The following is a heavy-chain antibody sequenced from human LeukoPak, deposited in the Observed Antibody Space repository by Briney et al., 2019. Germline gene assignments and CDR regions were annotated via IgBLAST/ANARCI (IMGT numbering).Heavy chain of an antibody. CDR1: GFTFSSYS. V-gene: IGHV3-48*04. J-gene: IGHJ4*02. D-gene: IGHD6-13*01. CDR3: ARGPACIAAAGNPVPDY. Sequence: QPGGSLRLSCAASGFTFSSYSMNWVRQAPGKGLEWVSYISSASGSIYYADSVKGRFTISRDNAKNSLLLQMNSLRAEDTAVYYCARGPACIAAAGNPVPDYWGQGTLVTVSS. CDR2: ISSASGSI.